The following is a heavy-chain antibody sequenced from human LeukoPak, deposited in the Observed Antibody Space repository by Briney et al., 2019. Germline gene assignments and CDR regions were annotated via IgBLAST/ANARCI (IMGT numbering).Heavy chain of an antibody. Sequence: GGSLRLSCAASGFTFSSYSMKWVRQAPGKRLEWVSYISSSSSTIYYADSVKGRFTISRDNAKNSLYLQMNSLRAEDTAVYYCARDRYSGYDSPLDYWGQGTLVTVSS. CDR2: ISSSSSTI. D-gene: IGHD5-12*01. CDR3: ARDRYSGYDSPLDY. CDR1: GFTFSSYS. V-gene: IGHV3-48*01. J-gene: IGHJ4*02.